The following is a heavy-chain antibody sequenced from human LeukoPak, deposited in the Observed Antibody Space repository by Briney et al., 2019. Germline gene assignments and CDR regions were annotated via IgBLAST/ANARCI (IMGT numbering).Heavy chain of an antibody. CDR2: ISHDANNK. J-gene: IGHJ4*02. CDR1: GFTFSSYG. D-gene: IGHD2-2*01. CDR3: TRDHITSWQIDF. Sequence: PGGSLRLSCAASGFTFSSYGMHWVRQAPGKGLEWVTVISHDANNKYYVDSVKGRFTISRDNSKNTLYLQMNSLRVEDTAAYYCTRDHITSWQIDFWGQGTMVTVSS. V-gene: IGHV3-30*03.